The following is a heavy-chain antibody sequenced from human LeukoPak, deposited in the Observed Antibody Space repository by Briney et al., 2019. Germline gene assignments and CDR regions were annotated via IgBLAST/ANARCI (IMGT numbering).Heavy chain of an antibody. Sequence: GGSLRLSCAASGFTFNNSAMSWVRQAPGMGLEWLSLITGSGRSTFYADSVKGRFTISRDNSKNTLYLQMNSLRAEDTAVYYCARDSYYYYYGMDVWGQGTTVTVSS. J-gene: IGHJ6*02. CDR2: ITGSGRST. V-gene: IGHV3-23*01. CDR1: GFTFNNSA. CDR3: ARDSYYYYYGMDV.